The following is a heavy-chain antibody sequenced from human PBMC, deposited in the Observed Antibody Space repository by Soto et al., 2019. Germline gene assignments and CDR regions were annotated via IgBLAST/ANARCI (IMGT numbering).Heavy chain of an antibody. CDR3: ARGGGMGRYYYGSGSYRIFDY. D-gene: IGHD3-10*01. Sequence: QVQLQQWGAGLLKPSETLSLTCAVYGGSFSGYYWSWIRQPPGKGLEWIGEINHSGSTNYNPSLKSRVTISVDTSKSQFSLKLSAVTAADTAVYYCARGGGMGRYYYGSGSYRIFDYWGQGTLVTVSS. CDR2: INHSGST. J-gene: IGHJ4*02. CDR1: GGSFSGYY. V-gene: IGHV4-34*01.